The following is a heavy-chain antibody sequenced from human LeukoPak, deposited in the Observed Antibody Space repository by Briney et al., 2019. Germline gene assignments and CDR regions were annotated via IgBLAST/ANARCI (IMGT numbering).Heavy chain of an antibody. D-gene: IGHD3-10*01. CDR2: IWYDGSNK. V-gene: IGHV3-33*08. Sequence: PGGSLRLSCAASGFTFSSYAMHWVRQAPGKGLEWVAVIWYDGSNKYYADSVKGRFTISRDNSKNTLYLQMNSLRAEDTAVYYCARDYGPSVLTYYYGSGSINYYYYGMDVWGQGTTVTVSS. CDR1: GFTFSSYA. J-gene: IGHJ6*02. CDR3: ARDYGPSVLTYYYGSGSINYYYYGMDV.